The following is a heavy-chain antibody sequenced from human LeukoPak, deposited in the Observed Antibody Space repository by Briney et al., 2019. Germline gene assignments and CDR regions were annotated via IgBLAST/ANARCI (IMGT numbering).Heavy chain of an antibody. CDR2: IYYSGST. CDR3: AREGQDNWFDP. J-gene: IGHJ5*02. V-gene: IGHV4-59*01. CDR1: GGSISSYY. Sequence: SETLSLTCTVSGGSISSYYWSWIRQPPGKGLEWIGYIYYSGSTNYNPSLKSRVTISVDTSKNQFSLKLSSVTAADTAVYYCAREGQDNWFDPWGQGTLVTVSS.